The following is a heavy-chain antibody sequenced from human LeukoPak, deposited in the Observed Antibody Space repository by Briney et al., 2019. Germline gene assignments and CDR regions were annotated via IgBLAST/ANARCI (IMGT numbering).Heavy chain of an antibody. V-gene: IGHV4-34*01. J-gene: IGHJ6*02. CDR3: ARARYSSNLERDYGMDV. D-gene: IGHD6-13*01. CDR2: INHSGST. CDR1: GGSFSGYY. Sequence: NPSETLSLTCAVYGGSFSGYYWSWIRQPPGKGLEWIGEINHSGSTNYNPSLKSRVTISVDTSKNQFSLKLSSVTAADTAVYYCARARYSSNLERDYGMDVWGQGTTVTVSS.